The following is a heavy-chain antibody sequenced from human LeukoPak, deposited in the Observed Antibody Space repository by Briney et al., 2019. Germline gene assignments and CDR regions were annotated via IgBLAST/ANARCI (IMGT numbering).Heavy chain of an antibody. J-gene: IGHJ6*02. CDR3: ARARVDFWSGYSPFYGMDV. CDR1: GFTFSSYS. Sequence: GGSLRLSCAASGFTFSSYSMNWVRQAPGKGLEWVSSISSSSSYIYYADSVKGRFTISRDNAKNSLYLQMNSLRAEDTAVYYCARARVDFWSGYSPFYGMDVWGQGTTVTVSS. V-gene: IGHV3-21*04. D-gene: IGHD3-3*01. CDR2: ISSSSSYI.